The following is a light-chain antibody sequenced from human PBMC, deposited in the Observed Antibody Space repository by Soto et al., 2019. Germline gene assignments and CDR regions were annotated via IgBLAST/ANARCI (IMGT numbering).Light chain of an antibody. V-gene: IGLV2-8*01. J-gene: IGLJ2*01. Sequence: QSALTQPPSASGSPGQSVTISCTGTTSDVGAYNSVSWYQQHPGRAPKLLIYEVTKRPSGVPDRFSGSKSGNTASLTVSGLQAEDEADYYCHSYEGSNNLVFGGGTKVTVL. CDR3: HSYEGSNNLV. CDR2: EVT. CDR1: TSDVGAYNS.